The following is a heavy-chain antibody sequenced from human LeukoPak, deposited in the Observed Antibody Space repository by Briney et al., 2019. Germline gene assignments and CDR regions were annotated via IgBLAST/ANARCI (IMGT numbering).Heavy chain of an antibody. V-gene: IGHV3-7*01. Sequence: GGSLRLSCAASGFTFSSYWMSWVRRAPGKGLEWVANIKQDGSEKYYVDSVKGRFTISRDNAKSSLYLQMNSLRAEDTAVYCCARDLRFYDYWGQGTLVTVSS. CDR1: GFTFSSYW. D-gene: IGHD3-3*01. CDR3: ARDLRFYDY. CDR2: IKQDGSEK. J-gene: IGHJ4*02.